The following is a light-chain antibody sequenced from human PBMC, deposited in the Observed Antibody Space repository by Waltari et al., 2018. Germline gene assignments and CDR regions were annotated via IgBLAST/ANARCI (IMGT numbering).Light chain of an antibody. CDR2: GKF. CDR3: QHYVRLPAT. V-gene: IGKV3-20*01. Sequence: EIVLTQSPGTLSLSPGERAPLSCRASQSVGTSLAWYQQKRGQAPRLLIYGKFSRTTGIPDRFSGSGSGTDFSLTISRLEPEDYAVYYCQHYVRLPATFGQGTKVEIK. J-gene: IGKJ1*01. CDR1: QSVGTS.